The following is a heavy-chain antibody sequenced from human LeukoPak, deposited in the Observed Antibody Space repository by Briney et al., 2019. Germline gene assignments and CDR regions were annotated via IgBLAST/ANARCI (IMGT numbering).Heavy chain of an antibody. CDR3: ARGGVGLTAMVGPFDY. CDR2: IVPSGGTT. D-gene: IGHD5-18*01. Sequence: GGSLRLSCAAAGFTFSSNPMSWVRQAPGKGLEWVSAIVPSGGTTSYADSVKGRFTISRDNSRNTLYLQMGSLRPEDMAVYYCARGGVGLTAMVGPFDYWGQGTLVTVSS. CDR1: GFTFSSNP. J-gene: IGHJ4*02. V-gene: IGHV3-23*01.